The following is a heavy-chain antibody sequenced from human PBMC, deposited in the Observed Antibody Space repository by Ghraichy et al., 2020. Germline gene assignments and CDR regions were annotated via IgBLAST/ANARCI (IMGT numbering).Heavy chain of an antibody. V-gene: IGHV3-23*01. Sequence: GESLNISCAASGFTFSSYAMSWVRQAPGKGLEWVSAISGSGGSTYYADSVKGRFTISRDNSKNTLYLQMNSLRAEDTAVYYCAKGGGIMITFGGVIPDYWGQGTLVTVSS. D-gene: IGHD3-16*02. J-gene: IGHJ4*02. CDR3: AKGGGIMITFGGVIPDY. CDR1: GFTFSSYA. CDR2: ISGSGGST.